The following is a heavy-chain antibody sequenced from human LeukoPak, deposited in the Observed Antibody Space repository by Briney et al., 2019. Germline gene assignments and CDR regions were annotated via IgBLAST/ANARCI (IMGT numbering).Heavy chain of an antibody. CDR3: ARGRRSDY. V-gene: IGHV3-7*01. CDR1: GFTVFNYW. CDR2: INLDGSQK. Sequence: TGGSLRLSCAASGFTVFNYWMSWVRQAPGKGLEWVANINLDGSQKYYVDSLKGRFTISRDNAKNSLYLQMNSLRAEDTAVYYCARGRRSDYWGQGTLVTVSS. J-gene: IGHJ4*02.